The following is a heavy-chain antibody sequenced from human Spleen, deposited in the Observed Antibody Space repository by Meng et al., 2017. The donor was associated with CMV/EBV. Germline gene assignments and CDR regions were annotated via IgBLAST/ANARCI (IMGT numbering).Heavy chain of an antibody. CDR2: IYHSGST. V-gene: IGHV4-38-2*02. CDR1: GYSISSGYY. J-gene: IGHJ4*02. Sequence: SETLSLTCTVSGYSISSGYYWGWIRQPPGKGLEWIGSIYHSGSTYYNPSLKSRVTISVDTSKNQFSLKLSSVTAADTAVYYCARYANDYWGQGTLVTVSS. CDR3: ARYANDY. D-gene: IGHD2-8*01.